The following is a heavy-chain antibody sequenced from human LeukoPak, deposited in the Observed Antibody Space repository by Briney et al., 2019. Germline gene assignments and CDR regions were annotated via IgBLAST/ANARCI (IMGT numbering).Heavy chain of an antibody. D-gene: IGHD1-14*01. J-gene: IGHJ6*03. CDR2: FHSAGCQF. CDR1: VFTLSQLS. Sequence: SVTVSCKVSVFTLSQLSKHWVRQPPAKGLERVGGFHSAGCQFLYGQSFRGRVILTEDASTNTAFIEVTSMRPDDTAVYYCATGVICATTACPGYRNYYFFMDFWGEGTAVTVSS. CDR3: ATGVICATTACPGYRNYYFFMDF. V-gene: IGHV1-24*01.